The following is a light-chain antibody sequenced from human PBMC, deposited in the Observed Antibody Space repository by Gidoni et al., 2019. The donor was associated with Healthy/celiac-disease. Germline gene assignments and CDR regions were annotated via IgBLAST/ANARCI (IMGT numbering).Light chain of an antibody. CDR3: QQRSNWPQWT. Sequence: EIVLTQSPATLSLSPGERATLSCRASQSVSSYLAWYQQKPGQAPRLRIYDASNRATGIPARFSGSGSGTDFTLTISSLEPEDFAVYYCQQRSNWPQWTFGQGTKVEIK. CDR2: DAS. V-gene: IGKV3-11*01. CDR1: QSVSSY. J-gene: IGKJ1*01.